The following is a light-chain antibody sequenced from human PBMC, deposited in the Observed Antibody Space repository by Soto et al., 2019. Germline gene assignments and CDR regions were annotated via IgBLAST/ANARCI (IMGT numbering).Light chain of an antibody. V-gene: IGKV2-30*02. CDR3: MQGTHWPPYT. Sequence: DVVMTQSPLSLPVTLGQPASISCRSSQSLVHSDGKTYLNWFQQRPGQSPRRLIYKVSNRDSGVPDRFSGSGSGSDFTLKISRVEAEDVAVYYCMQGTHWPPYTFGEGTRLEIK. J-gene: IGKJ2*01. CDR2: KVS. CDR1: QSLVHSDGKTY.